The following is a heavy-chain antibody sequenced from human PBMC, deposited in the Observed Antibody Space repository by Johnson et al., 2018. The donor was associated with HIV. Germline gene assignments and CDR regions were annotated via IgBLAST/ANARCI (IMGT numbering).Heavy chain of an antibody. CDR2: ISYDGGNK. Sequence: QVQLVESGGGVVQPGGSLKLSCAASGFTFSGSAMHWVRQAPGKGLEWVAVISYDGGNKYYADSVKGRFTISRDNSKNTLYLQMNSLRAEDTAVYYCARDQYRKLTTVAGIWGQGTMVTVSS. V-gene: IGHV3-30-3*01. J-gene: IGHJ3*02. D-gene: IGHD4-17*01. CDR3: ARDQYRKLTTVAGI. CDR1: GFTFSGSA.